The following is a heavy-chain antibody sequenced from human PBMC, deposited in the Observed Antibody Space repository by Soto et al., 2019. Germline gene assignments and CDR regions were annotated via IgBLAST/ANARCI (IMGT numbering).Heavy chain of an antibody. CDR3: ARSGDSSGYYNWFDP. J-gene: IGHJ5*02. V-gene: IGHV4-34*01. D-gene: IGHD3-22*01. Sequence: QVQLQQWGAGLLKPSETLSLTCAVYGGSFSGYYWSWIRQPPGKGLEWIGEINHSGSTNYNPSLKSRVTISVDTSKNQFSLKLSSVTAADTAVYYCARSGDSSGYYNWFDPWGQGTLVTVSS. CDR1: GGSFSGYY. CDR2: INHSGST.